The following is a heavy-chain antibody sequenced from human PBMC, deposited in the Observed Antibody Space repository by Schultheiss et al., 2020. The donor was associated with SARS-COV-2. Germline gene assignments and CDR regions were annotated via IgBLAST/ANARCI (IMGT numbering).Heavy chain of an antibody. D-gene: IGHD6-13*01. CDR2: ISTSGGTT. CDR3: AKDGAAAGTMY. Sequence: GGSLRLSCAASGSPLERFAMNWVRQAPGKGLEWVATISTSGGTTYYTDSVRGRFIVSRDNSKNTVSLQMNSLGAEDTAVYYCAKDGAAAGTMYWGQGTLVTVSS. V-gene: IGHV3-23*01. J-gene: IGHJ4*02. CDR1: GSPLERFA.